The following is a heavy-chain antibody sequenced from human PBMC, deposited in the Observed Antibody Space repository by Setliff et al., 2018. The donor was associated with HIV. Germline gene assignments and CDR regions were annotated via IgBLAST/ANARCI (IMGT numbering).Heavy chain of an antibody. V-gene: IGHV4-34*01. D-gene: IGHD3-10*01. CDR1: GGSFSGYY. CDR3: ARGLGRGSGAYYNPPGY. J-gene: IGHJ4*02. CDR2: INHSGNT. Sequence: SETLSLTCAFNGGSFSGYYWMWIRQSPGEGLEWIGEINHSGNTNYNPSLKSRVTMSGDTSKNQFSLNLTSVTAADTAVYFCARGLGRGSGAYYNPPGYWGPGTLVTVSS.